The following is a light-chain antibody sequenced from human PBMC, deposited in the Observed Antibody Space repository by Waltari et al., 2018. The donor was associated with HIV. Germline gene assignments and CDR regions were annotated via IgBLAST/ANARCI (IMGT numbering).Light chain of an antibody. Sequence: ETLLSQSPPTLSVSPGEGATLSCRASQSVSSKLAWYQQKPGQAPRLLIYSASSRATGVPARFSGSGSGTEFTLTISSLQSDDFALYFCQQYNDWPLTFGPGTKVDLK. CDR3: QQYNDWPLT. V-gene: IGKV3-15*01. J-gene: IGKJ3*01. CDR1: QSVSSK. CDR2: SAS.